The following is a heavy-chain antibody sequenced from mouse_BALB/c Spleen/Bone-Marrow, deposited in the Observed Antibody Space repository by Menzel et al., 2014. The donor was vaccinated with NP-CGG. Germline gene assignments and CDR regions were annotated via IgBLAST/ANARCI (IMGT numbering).Heavy chain of an antibody. J-gene: IGHJ3*01. D-gene: IGHD2-4*01. V-gene: IGHV5-17*02. CDR1: GFTFSSFG. CDR3: SRNYDFWFGY. Sequence: EVKVVESGGGLVQPGGSRKLSCAASGFTFSSFGMHWIRQAPEKGLEWVAYISSGSRTIYYADTVGGRFTISRDNPKNTLFLQMTSLRSEDTAMYYCSRNYDFWFGYWGQGTLVTVSA. CDR2: ISSGSRTI.